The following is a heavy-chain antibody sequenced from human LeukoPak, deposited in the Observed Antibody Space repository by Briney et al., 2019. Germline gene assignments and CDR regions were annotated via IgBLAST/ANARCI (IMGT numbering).Heavy chain of an antibody. CDR1: GYTFTSYG. Sequence: ASVKVSCKASGYTFTSYGISWVRQAPGQGLEWMGWISAYNGNTNYAQKLQGRVTMTTDTSTSTAYMELRSLRSDDTAVYYCARGGDYDSSGYYYYYYMDVWDKGTTVTVAS. CDR2: ISAYNGNT. V-gene: IGHV1-18*01. CDR3: ARGGDYDSSGYYYYYYMDV. D-gene: IGHD3-22*01. J-gene: IGHJ6*03.